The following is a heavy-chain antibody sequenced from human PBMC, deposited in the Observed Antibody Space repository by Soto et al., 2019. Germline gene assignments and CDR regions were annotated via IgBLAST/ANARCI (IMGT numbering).Heavy chain of an antibody. CDR1: GFTFSSYG. V-gene: IGHV3-33*01. CDR2: IWYDGSNK. CDR3: ARVLGDYFLMDV. Sequence: PRLSCAASGFTFSSYGMHWVRQAPGKGLEWVAVIWYDGSNKYYADSVKGRFTISRDNSKNTLYLQMNSLRAEDTAVYYCARVLGDYFLMDVWGQGTTVTVSS. D-gene: IGHD4-17*01. J-gene: IGHJ6*02.